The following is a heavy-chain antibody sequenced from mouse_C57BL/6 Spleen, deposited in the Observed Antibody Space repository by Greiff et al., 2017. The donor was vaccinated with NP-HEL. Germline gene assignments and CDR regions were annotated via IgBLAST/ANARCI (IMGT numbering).Heavy chain of an antibody. CDR1: GFTFSDYY. V-gene: IGHV5-16*02. CDR3: ARRLYDYFDY. D-gene: IGHD2-3*01. Sequence: DVQLVESEGGLVQPGSSMKLSCTASGFTFSDYYMAWVRQVPEKGLEWVANINYDGSSTYYLDSLKSRFIISRDNAKNILYLQMSSLKSEDTATYYCARRLYDYFDYWGQGTTLTVSS. J-gene: IGHJ2*01. CDR2: INYDGSST.